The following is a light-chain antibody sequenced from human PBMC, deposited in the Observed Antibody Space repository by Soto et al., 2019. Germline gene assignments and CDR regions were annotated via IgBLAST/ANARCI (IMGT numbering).Light chain of an antibody. CDR2: KVS. CDR3: MQGTHWPIT. J-gene: IGKJ5*01. CDR1: HSLVHSDGIAY. V-gene: IGKV2-30*02. Sequence: VVVTQSPISLPVTLGQPASISCWSSHSLVHSDGIAYFSWFQQRPGRSPRRLIYKVSNRDSGVPARFSGSGSGTDFALKISSVEAEDVGVYYCMQGTHWPITFGQGTRLEIK.